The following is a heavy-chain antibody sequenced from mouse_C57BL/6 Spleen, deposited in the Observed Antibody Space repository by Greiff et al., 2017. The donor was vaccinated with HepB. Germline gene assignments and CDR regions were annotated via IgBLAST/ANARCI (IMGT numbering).Heavy chain of an antibody. Sequence: QVQLQQSGAELARPGASVKMSCKASGYTFTSYTMHWVKQRPGQGLEWIGYINPSSGYTKYNQKFKDKATLTADKSSSTAYMQLSSLTSEDSAVYYCARTFITTVVATDAMDYWGQGTSVTVSS. CDR3: ARTFITTVVATDAMDY. D-gene: IGHD1-1*01. J-gene: IGHJ4*01. CDR1: GYTFTSYT. CDR2: INPSSGYT. V-gene: IGHV1-4*01.